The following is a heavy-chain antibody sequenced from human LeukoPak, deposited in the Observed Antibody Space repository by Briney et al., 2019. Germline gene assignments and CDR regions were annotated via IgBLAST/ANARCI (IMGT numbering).Heavy chain of an antibody. Sequence: PGGSLRLSCAASGFTFRDYGLHWVRQPPGKSLEWVSLINGDGGNTYYADSVKGRFTVSRDNSKNFLYLQMTNLRNEDTAFYYCAKDVRHDVFLVHCAYWGQGTLVTVSS. CDR1: GFTFRDYG. D-gene: IGHD3-3*01. V-gene: IGHV3-43*02. CDR2: INGDGGNT. J-gene: IGHJ4*02. CDR3: AKDVRHDVFLVHCAY.